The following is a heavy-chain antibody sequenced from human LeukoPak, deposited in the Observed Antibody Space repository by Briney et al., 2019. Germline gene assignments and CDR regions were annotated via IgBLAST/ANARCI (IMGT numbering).Heavy chain of an antibody. CDR2: ISYSGFT. CDR1: GGSIKSYY. D-gene: IGHD2-2*01. V-gene: IGHV4-59*08. Sequence: SETLSLTCTVSGGSIKSYYWSWVRQPPGKGLEWIGYISYSGFTNYSPSLKSRVTISVDTTTNQFSLRLTSVTAADTAVYYCARQSSNHDSTSYSDYWGQGTLITVSS. J-gene: IGHJ4*02. CDR3: ARQSSNHDSTSYSDY.